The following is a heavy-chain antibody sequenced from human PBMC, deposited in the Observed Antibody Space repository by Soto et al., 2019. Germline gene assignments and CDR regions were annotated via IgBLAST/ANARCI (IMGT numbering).Heavy chain of an antibody. CDR3: ARKIDVPTGMLDH. CDR1: GFTLSNSV. V-gene: IGHV3-23*01. D-gene: IGHD1-1*01. CDR2: IAGKT. J-gene: IGHJ4*02. Sequence: EVHLLQSGGGLVQPGGSLRLSCATSGFTLSNSVMSWVRQAPGKGLEWVSTIAGKTYYSDSVKGRFTISRDNSQSTLYLQLNSLRAEDTAVYYCARKIDVPTGMLDHWGQGTLVTVS.